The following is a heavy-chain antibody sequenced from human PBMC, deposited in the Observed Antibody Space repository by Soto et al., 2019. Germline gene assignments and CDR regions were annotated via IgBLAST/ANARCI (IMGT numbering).Heavy chain of an antibody. D-gene: IGHD1-1*01. Sequence: QVHLVQSGAEVKKPGASVKVSCKASGYTFTSYGITWVRQAPGQGLEWMGWISAHNGNTDYVQKLQGRVIVTRDTSTSTAYMELRSLISDDTAVYYCARGRYGDSWGQGALVTVSS. CDR3: ARGRYGDS. CDR2: ISAHNGNT. J-gene: IGHJ4*02. CDR1: GYTFTSYG. V-gene: IGHV1-18*01.